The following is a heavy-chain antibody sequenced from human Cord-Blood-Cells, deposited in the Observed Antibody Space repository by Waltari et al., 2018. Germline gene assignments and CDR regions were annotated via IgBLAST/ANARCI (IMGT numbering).Heavy chain of an antibody. V-gene: IGHV4-59*01. CDR1: GGSISSYY. CDR2: IYYSGST. D-gene: IGHD3-9*01. J-gene: IGHJ4*02. CDR3: ASVTYYDILTGYYYFDY. Sequence: QVQLQASGPGLVKPSETLSLTCTVSGGSISSYYWSWIRQPPGKGLEWIGYIYYSGSTNYNPSLKSRVTISVDTSKNQFSLKLSSVTAADTAEYYCASVTYYDILTGYYYFDYWGQGTLVTVSS.